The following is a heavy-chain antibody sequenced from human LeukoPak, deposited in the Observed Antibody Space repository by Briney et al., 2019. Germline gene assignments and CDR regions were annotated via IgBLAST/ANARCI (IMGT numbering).Heavy chain of an antibody. CDR1: GGSLSDSY. V-gene: IGHV4-59*01. D-gene: IGHD6-13*01. J-gene: IGHJ4*02. Sequence: SETLSLTCTLSGGSLSDSYWSWIRQPAGKGLEWIGYIYYSGSTNYNPSLKSRVTISVDTSKNQFSLKLSSVTAADTAVYYCARGSGIPRPSVFDYWGQGTLVTVSS. CDR2: IYYSGST. CDR3: ARGSGIPRPSVFDY.